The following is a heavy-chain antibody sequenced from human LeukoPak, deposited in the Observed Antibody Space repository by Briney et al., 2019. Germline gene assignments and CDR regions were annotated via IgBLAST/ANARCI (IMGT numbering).Heavy chain of an antibody. Sequence: PGGSLRLSCAPSGFTLSSYWMHWVRQAPGKWLVWVSRLDSDETSTKYADSVKGRFTISRDNAKNTLYLQMNSLRAEDTAVYYCARLHSGNYNTPFDYWGQGTLVTVSS. CDR2: LDSDETST. D-gene: IGHD1-26*01. V-gene: IGHV3-74*03. CDR1: GFTLSSYW. J-gene: IGHJ4*02. CDR3: ARLHSGNYNTPFDY.